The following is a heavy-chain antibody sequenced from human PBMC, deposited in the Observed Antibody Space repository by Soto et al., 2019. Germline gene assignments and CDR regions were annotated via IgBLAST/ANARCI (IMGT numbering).Heavy chain of an antibody. J-gene: IGHJ6*02. D-gene: IGHD2-15*01. CDR2: MYHSGST. Sequence: PSETLSLTCAVSGGSISSGGYSWSWIRQPPGKGLEWIGYMYHSGSTYYNPSLKSRVTISVDTSKNQFSLKLSSVTAADTAVYYCARHLTYCSAGSCYSDFPYYGMDVWGQGTTGTVSS. CDR3: ARHLTYCSAGSCYSDFPYYGMDV. V-gene: IGHV4-30-2*03. CDR1: GGSISSGGYS.